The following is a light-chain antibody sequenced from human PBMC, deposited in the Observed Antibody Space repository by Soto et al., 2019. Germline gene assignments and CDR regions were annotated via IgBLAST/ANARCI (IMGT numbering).Light chain of an antibody. J-gene: IGKJ5*01. V-gene: IGKV3-11*01. Sequence: EMLLTQSLATLSLSPGEIATLSFRPRHSVSSYLSWYQQKPGQAPRLLIYDASNRATGIPARCSGSGSGTDFTLTISSLEPEDFAVYYCQQRSNWPPITFGQGTRLEIK. CDR1: HSVSSY. CDR3: QQRSNWPPIT. CDR2: DAS.